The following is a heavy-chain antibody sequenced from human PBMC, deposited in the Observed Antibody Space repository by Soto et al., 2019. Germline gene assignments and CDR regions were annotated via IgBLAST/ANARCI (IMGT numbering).Heavy chain of an antibody. V-gene: IGHV3-21*01. Sequence: EVQLVESGGGLVQPGGSLRLSCAASGFTFSSYSMNWVRQAPGKGLEWVSSISSSSSYIYYADSVKGRFTISRDNAKNSLYLQMNSLRAEDTAVYYCARDGNIVVVVAATPIWFDPWGQGTLVTVSS. CDR1: GFTFSSYS. CDR3: ARDGNIVVVVAATPIWFDP. CDR2: ISSSSSYI. J-gene: IGHJ5*02. D-gene: IGHD2-15*01.